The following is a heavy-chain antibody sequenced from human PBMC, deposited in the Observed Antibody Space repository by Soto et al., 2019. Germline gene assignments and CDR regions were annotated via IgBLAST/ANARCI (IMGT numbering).Heavy chain of an antibody. J-gene: IGHJ6*02. V-gene: IGHV4-59*01. CDR1: GGSIRSYY. D-gene: IGHD2-21*02. Sequence: QVRLQESGPGLVKPSETLSLTCTVSGGSIRSYYWSWIRQAPGKGLEWIGYLYNSGSTVYNPSLKSRVTISVETSKNQFSLKLNSVTAADTAVYYCARDLWGYCGTDCYPLDVWGQGTTVTVSS. CDR3: ARDLWGYCGTDCYPLDV. CDR2: LYNSGST.